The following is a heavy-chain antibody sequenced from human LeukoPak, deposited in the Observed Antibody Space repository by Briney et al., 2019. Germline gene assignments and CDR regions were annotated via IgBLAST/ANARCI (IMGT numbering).Heavy chain of an antibody. J-gene: IGHJ4*02. CDR3: AKRGGSRSFYSLDH. CDR1: GCIFTSYW. V-gene: IGHV5-51*01. CDR2: IYPADSDT. Sequence: GGSLQISCKGSGCIFTSYWIGWGRQKPGKGLEGMGIIYPADSDTRYSPSFQGQVTISADKSTTTAYLQWSSLKASDTAIYYCAKRGGSRSFYSLDHWGQGTPVTVSS. D-gene: IGHD3-10*01.